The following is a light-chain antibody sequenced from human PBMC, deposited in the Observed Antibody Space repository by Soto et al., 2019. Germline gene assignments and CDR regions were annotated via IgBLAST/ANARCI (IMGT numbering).Light chain of an antibody. CDR2: GAS. CDR3: QEYNTWPWT. Sequence: ETVMTRSPATLSVYPGERATLSCRASQSVNSNLAWYQQKLGQAPRVLIYGASTRATGIPDRFSGSGSGTEFILTISSLQSEDFAVYYCQEYNTWPWTFGQVTKVDIK. J-gene: IGKJ1*01. CDR1: QSVNSN. V-gene: IGKV3-15*01.